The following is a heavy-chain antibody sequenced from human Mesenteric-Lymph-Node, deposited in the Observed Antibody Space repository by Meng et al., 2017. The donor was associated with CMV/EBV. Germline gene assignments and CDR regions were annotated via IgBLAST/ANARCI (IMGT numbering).Heavy chain of an antibody. CDR3: VLGDTSPLAY. Sequence: WIRQPPGKGLEWVGRIKSNTYGGATEYTAPVKGRFTISRDDSKATLYLQMDSLKTEDTGVYYCVLGDTSPLAYWGQGTQVTVSS. D-gene: IGHD2-2*01. CDR2: IKSNTYGGAT. V-gene: IGHV3-15*01. J-gene: IGHJ4*02.